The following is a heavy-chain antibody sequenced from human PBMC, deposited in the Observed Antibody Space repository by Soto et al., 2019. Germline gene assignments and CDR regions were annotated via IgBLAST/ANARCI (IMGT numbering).Heavy chain of an antibody. V-gene: IGHV1-69*12. Sequence: QVQLVQSGTEARKPGSSVKVSCETSGGNFNNYGFNWVRQVPGQRLEWMGGIIPMFGIVKVGQIFQPRVALTADQSPGKAYMELTRLRPEDTAVYYCAGEVGGTGLQFWGQGTLVIVSS. J-gene: IGHJ4*02. CDR2: IIPMFGIV. CDR3: AGEVGGTGLQF. D-gene: IGHD3-16*01. CDR1: GGNFNNYG.